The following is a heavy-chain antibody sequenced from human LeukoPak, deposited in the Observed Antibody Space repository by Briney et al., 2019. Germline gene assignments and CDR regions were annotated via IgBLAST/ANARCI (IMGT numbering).Heavy chain of an antibody. V-gene: IGHV4-59*08. CDR3: ARRSRVYSYVNWYFDY. CDR1: GGSISSYH. J-gene: IGHJ4*02. Sequence: PSETLSLTCTVSGGSISSYHWSWIRQPPGKGLEWIGYIYYSGSTNYNPSLKSRVTISVDTSKNQFSLKLSSVTAADTAVYYCARRSRVYSYVNWYFDYWGQGTLVTVSS. CDR2: IYYSGST. D-gene: IGHD5-18*01.